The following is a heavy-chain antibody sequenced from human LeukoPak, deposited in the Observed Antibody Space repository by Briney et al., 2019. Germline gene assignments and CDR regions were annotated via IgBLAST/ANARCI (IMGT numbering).Heavy chain of an antibody. V-gene: IGHV4-59*01. Sequence: SETLSLTCTVSGGSISSYYWSWIRQPPGKGLEWFGYIYYSGSTNYNPSLKSRVTISVDTSKNQFSLKLSSVTAADTAVYYCARVPDPSVNYYYGMDVWGKGTTVTVSS. CDR2: IYYSGST. D-gene: IGHD4-17*01. CDR3: ARVPDPSVNYYYGMDV. J-gene: IGHJ6*04. CDR1: GGSISSYY.